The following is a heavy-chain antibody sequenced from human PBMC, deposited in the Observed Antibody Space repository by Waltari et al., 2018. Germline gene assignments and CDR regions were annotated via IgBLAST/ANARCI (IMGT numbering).Heavy chain of an antibody. Sequence: EVHLVESGGGLVQPGGSLRLSCTASGFKFSNYWMSWVRQAPGKGREWVANIKEDGSEKHYVDSVKGRFTISRDNAHDSLYLQMNSLRAEDTAVYFCGKDMDVWGQGTTVTV. V-gene: IGHV3-7*01. CDR3: GKDMDV. CDR1: GFKFSNYW. J-gene: IGHJ6*02. CDR2: IKEDGSEK.